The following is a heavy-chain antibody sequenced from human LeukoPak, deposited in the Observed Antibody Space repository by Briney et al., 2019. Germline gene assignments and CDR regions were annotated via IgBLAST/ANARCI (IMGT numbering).Heavy chain of an antibody. CDR2: IYYSGST. CDR1: GGSISGHY. V-gene: IGHV4-59*11. J-gene: IGHJ4*02. CDR3: ARSGDAYNQPLDY. Sequence: SETLSLTCTVSGGSISGHYWSWNRQPPGKGLEWIAYIYYSGSTNYNPSLKSRVTISVDTSKNQFSLKLSSVTAADTAVYYCARSGDAYNQPLDYWGQGTLVTVSS. D-gene: IGHD5-24*01.